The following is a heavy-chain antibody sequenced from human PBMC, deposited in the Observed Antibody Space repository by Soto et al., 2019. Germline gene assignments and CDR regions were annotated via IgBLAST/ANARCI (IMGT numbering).Heavy chain of an antibody. CDR2: ISYDGSNK. Sequence: SGGSLRLSCAASGFTFSSYGMHWVRQAPGKGLEWVAVISYDGSNKYYADSVKGRFTISRDNSKNTLYLQMNSLRAEDTAVYYCAKSHGYSGYDERPGAHYGMDVWGQGTTVTVSS. D-gene: IGHD5-12*01. J-gene: IGHJ6*02. V-gene: IGHV3-30*18. CDR1: GFTFSSYG. CDR3: AKSHGYSGYDERPGAHYGMDV.